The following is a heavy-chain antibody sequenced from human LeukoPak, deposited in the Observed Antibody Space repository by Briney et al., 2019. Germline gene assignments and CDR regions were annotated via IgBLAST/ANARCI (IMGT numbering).Heavy chain of an antibody. Sequence: PSETLSLTCAVYGGSFSGYYWSWIRQPPGKGLEWIGEINHSGSTNYNPSLKSRVTISVDRSKNQFSLKLSSVTAADTAVYYCARRSDAFDIWGQGTMVTVSS. CDR2: INHSGST. J-gene: IGHJ3*02. V-gene: IGHV4-34*01. CDR1: GGSFSGYY. CDR3: ARRSDAFDI.